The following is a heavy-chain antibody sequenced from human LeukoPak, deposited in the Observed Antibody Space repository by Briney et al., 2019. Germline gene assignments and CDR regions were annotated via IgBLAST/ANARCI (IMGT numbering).Heavy chain of an antibody. D-gene: IGHD4-17*01. CDR3: AKAWRAYGDYHTFDI. V-gene: IGHV3-48*01. Sequence: GGSLRLSCAASGFTFSSYAMNWVRQAPGKGLEWVSYITNSGNSKSYADSVKGRFTISRDTSKNTLYLQMSSLRAEDTAVYYCAKAWRAYGDYHTFDIWGQGTMVTVSS. CDR1: GFTFSSYA. J-gene: IGHJ3*02. CDR2: ITNSGNSK.